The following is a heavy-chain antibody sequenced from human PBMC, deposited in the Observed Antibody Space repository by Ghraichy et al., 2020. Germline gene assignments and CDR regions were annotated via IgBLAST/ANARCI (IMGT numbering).Heavy chain of an antibody. V-gene: IGHV3-23*01. CDR2: ISGSGGST. CDR1: GFTFSSYA. CDR3: AKAPLYGWFGELLNYFDY. Sequence: GGSLRLSCAASGFTFSSYAMSWVRQAPGKGLEWVSAISGSGGSTYYADSVKGRFTISRDNSKNTLYLQMNSLRAEDTAVYYCAKAPLYGWFGELLNYFDYWGQGTLVTVSS. J-gene: IGHJ4*02. D-gene: IGHD3-10*01.